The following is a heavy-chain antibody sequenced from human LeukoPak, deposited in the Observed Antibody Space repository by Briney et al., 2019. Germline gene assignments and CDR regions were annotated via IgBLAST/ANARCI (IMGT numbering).Heavy chain of an antibody. CDR1: GGSISSYY. J-gene: IGHJ6*03. Sequence: SETLSLTCTVSGGSISSYYWSWIRQPPGKGLEWIGYIYTSGSTNYNPSLKNRVTISVDTSKNQFSLKLSSVTAADTAVYYCACSEGYYYYYMDVWGKGTTVTVSS. V-gene: IGHV4-4*09. CDR2: IYTSGST. D-gene: IGHD3-10*02. CDR3: ACSEGYYYYYMDV.